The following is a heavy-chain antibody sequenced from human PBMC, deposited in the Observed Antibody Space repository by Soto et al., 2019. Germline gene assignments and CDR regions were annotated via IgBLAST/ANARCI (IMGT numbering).Heavy chain of an antibody. CDR2: ISSSSSTI. CDR3: AVHGGQWLNWFDP. D-gene: IGHD6-19*01. J-gene: IGHJ5*02. V-gene: IGHV3-48*01. CDR1: GFTFSSYD. Sequence: EVQLVESGGGLVQPGGSLRLSCAASGFTFSSYDMNWVRQAPGKGLEWVSYISSSSSTIYYADSVKGRFTISGDNAKNSLYLQMNSLRAEDTAVYYCAVHGGQWLNWFDPWGQGILVTVSS.